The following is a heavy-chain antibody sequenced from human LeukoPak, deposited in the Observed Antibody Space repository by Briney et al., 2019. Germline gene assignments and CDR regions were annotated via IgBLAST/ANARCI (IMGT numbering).Heavy chain of an antibody. CDR1: GYXFTDYY. J-gene: IGHJ5*02. Sequence: ASVKVSCKSSGYXFTDYYMHWVRQAPGQGLEWMGCINPNSGGTNSAQKFQGRVTMTRDTSISTAYMELSRLRSDDTAVYYCARVGCTGGSCYGWFDPWGQGTLVTVSS. V-gene: IGHV1-2*02. D-gene: IGHD2-15*01. CDR3: ARVGCTGGSCYGWFDP. CDR2: INPNSGGT.